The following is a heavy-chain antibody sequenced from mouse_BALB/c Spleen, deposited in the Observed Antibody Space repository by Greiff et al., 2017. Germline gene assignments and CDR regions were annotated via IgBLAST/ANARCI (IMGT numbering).Heavy chain of an antibody. D-gene: IGHD4-1*02. CDR2: INPYYGST. V-gene: IGHV1-39*01. CDR1: GYSFTDYI. J-gene: IGHJ4*01. Sequence: VQLQQTGPELVKPGASVKISCKASGYSFTDYIMLWVKQSHGKSLEWIGNINPYYGSTSYNLKFKGKATLTVDKSSSTAYMQLNSLTSEDSAVYYCARYSTGTGAMDYWGQGTSVTVSS. CDR3: ARYSTGTGAMDY.